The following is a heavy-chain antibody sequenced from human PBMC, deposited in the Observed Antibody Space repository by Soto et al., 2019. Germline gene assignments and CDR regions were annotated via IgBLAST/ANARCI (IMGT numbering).Heavy chain of an antibody. D-gene: IGHD3-3*01. CDR3: ARTTNYDFWSGYYIGYYYFMDL. Sequence: ASVKVSCKASGYTFTSYDINWVRQATGQGLEWMGWMNPNSGNTGYAQKFQGRVTMTRNTSISTAYMELSSLRSEDTAVYYCARTTNYDFWSGYYIGYYYFMDLWGKGSKVTVSS. V-gene: IGHV1-8*01. J-gene: IGHJ6*03. CDR1: GYTFTSYD. CDR2: MNPNSGNT.